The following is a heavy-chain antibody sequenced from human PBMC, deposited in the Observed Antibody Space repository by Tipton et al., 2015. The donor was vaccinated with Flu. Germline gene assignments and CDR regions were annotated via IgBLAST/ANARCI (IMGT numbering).Heavy chain of an antibody. CDR3: ASGAIYYDSSGPITDAFDI. CDR2: IYTSGST. Sequence: TLSLTCTVSGGSISSGIYYWSWIRQPAGKGLEWIGSIYTSGSTNYNPSLKSRVTISVDTSKNQFSLKLSPGTAADTAVYFGASGAIYYDSSGPITDAFDIWSQGTMVTVSS. CDR1: GGSISSGIYY. V-gene: IGHV4-61*02. J-gene: IGHJ3*02. D-gene: IGHD3-22*01.